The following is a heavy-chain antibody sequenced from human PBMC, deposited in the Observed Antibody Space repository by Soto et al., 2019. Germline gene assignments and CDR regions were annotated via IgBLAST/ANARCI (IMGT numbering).Heavy chain of an antibody. J-gene: IGHJ4*02. CDR1: GGTFSSYA. Sequence: SVKVSCKASGGTFSSYAISWVRQAPGQGLEWMGGIIPIFGTANYAQKFQGRVTITADKSTSTAYMELSSLRSEDTAVYYCARGLGGYSYGSYYFDYWGQGTLVTVSS. CDR2: IIPIFGTA. D-gene: IGHD5-18*01. V-gene: IGHV1-69*06. CDR3: ARGLGGYSYGSYYFDY.